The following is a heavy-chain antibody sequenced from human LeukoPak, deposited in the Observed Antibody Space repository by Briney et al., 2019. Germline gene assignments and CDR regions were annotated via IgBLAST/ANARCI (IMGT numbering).Heavy chain of an antibody. CDR1: GYTFTSYG. Sequence: ASVKVSCKASGYTFTSYGISWVRQAPGQGLEWMGWISAYNGNTNYAQRVQGRVTMTTDTSTSTAYMELRSLRSDDTAVYFCARDGRYSYGLDDAFDIWGQGTMVTVSS. CDR2: ISAYNGNT. J-gene: IGHJ3*02. V-gene: IGHV1-18*01. CDR3: ARDGRYSYGLDDAFDI. D-gene: IGHD5-18*01.